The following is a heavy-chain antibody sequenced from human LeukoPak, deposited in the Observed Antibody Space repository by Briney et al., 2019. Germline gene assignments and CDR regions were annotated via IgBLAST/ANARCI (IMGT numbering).Heavy chain of an antibody. V-gene: IGHV4-34*01. J-gene: IGHJ4*02. Sequence: SETLSLTCAVYGGSFSGYYWSWIRQPPGKGLEWIGEINHSGSTNYNPSLKSRVTISVDTSKNQFSLKLSSVTAADTAVYYCARLTPTSYYYDSSGYYGHWGQGTLVTVSS. CDR1: GGSFSGYY. CDR3: ARLTPTSYYYDSSGYYGH. CDR2: INHSGST. D-gene: IGHD3-22*01.